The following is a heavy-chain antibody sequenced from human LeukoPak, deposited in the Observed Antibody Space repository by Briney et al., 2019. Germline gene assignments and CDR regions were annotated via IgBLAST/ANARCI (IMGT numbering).Heavy chain of an antibody. J-gene: IGHJ4*02. CDR3: AKLGTWLQYPFDF. CDR2: ISGSGGSA. Sequence: PGGSLRLSCEASRFTFSSYAMGWVRQAPGKGLEWVSVISGSGGSAYYADSVKGRFTISRDNSKTTLYLQMNSLRAEDTAVYYCAKLGTWLQYPFDFWGRGTLVTVSS. V-gene: IGHV3-23*01. D-gene: IGHD5-24*01. CDR1: RFTFSSYA.